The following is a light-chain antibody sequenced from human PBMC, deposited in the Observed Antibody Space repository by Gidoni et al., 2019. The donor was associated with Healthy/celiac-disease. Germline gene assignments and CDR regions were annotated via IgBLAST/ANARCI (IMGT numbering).Light chain of an antibody. Sequence: AIRMTQSPSSFSASTGDRVTITCRASQGISSYLAWYQQKPGKAPKLLIYAASTLQSGVPSRFSGSGSGTDFTLTISCLQSEDFATYYCQQYYSYFRTCGQGTKVEIK. CDR2: AAS. V-gene: IGKV1-8*01. CDR1: QGISSY. CDR3: QQYYSYFRT. J-gene: IGKJ1*01.